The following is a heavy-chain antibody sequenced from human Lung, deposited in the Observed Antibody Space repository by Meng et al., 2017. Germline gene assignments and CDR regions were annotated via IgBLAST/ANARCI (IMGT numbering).Heavy chain of an antibody. J-gene: IGHJ4*02. Sequence: QVQLQRSGPGLVTPSGTLSLTCAVSGGSSTSRTWWSWVSQPPGMGLEWFGEIFHSGRTNYNPPLESRVTISVDKSKNQFFLKVHSVTAADTATYDCARLDISSSGGGDYWGQGILVTVSS. CDR1: GGSSTSRTW. CDR3: ARLDISSSGGGDY. CDR2: IFHSGRT. D-gene: IGHD3-16*01. V-gene: IGHV4-4*02.